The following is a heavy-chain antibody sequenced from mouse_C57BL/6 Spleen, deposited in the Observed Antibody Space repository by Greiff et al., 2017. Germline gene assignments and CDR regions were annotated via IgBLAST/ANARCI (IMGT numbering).Heavy chain of an antibody. CDR2: ISYDGSN. CDR1: GYSITSGYY. Sequence: EVQVVESGPGLVKPSQSLSLTCSVTGYSITSGYYWNWIRQFPGNKLEWMGYISYDGSNNYNPSLKNRVSITRDTSKNQFFLKLNSVTTEDTATYYCARDDDYWYFDVWGTGTTVTVSS. J-gene: IGHJ1*03. V-gene: IGHV3-6*01. CDR3: ARDDDYWYFDV.